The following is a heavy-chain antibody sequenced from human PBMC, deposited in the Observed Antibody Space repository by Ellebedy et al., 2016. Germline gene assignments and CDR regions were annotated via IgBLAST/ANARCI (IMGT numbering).Heavy chain of an antibody. V-gene: IGHV4-59*08. Sequence: SETLSLTCTVSGHSVTHYFWSWVRQPPGKALEWIAYMSTGGTISYNPSLNSRVSISIDTSKNQVSLRLRSVSAADTAIYSCARHADNAWFALDYWGQGTLVSVSP. CDR3: ARHADNAWFALDY. J-gene: IGHJ4*02. CDR1: GHSVTHYF. D-gene: IGHD3-10*01. CDR2: MSTGGTI.